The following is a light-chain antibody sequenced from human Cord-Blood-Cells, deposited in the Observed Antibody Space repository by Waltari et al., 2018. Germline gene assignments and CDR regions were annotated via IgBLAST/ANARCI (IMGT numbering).Light chain of an antibody. CDR1: QSLLHSNGYNY. V-gene: IGKV2-28*01. CDR2: LGS. J-gene: IGKJ4*01. CDR3: MQALQTPLT. Sequence: DIVMTQSLLSLPVTPGEPASITCRSSQSLLHSNGYNYLDWYLQNPGQSPQLLIYLGSNRASGVPDRFSGSGSGTDFTLKISRVEAEDVGVYYCMQALQTPLTFGGGTKVEIK.